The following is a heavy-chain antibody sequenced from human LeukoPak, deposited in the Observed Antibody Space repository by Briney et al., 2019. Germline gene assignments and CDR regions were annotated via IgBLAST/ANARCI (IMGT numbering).Heavy chain of an antibody. CDR1: GDSVSSYSAV. CDR3: ARVGKRMAAAGDYYFYMDV. CDR2: TYYRSKWYN. Sequence: SQTLSLTCAISGDSVSSYSAVWNWIRQSPSRGLEWLGRTYYRSKWYNDYAVSVKSRITINPDTSKNQFSLQLNSVTPEDTADCARVGKRMAAAGDYYFYMDVWGKGTTVTISS. V-gene: IGHV6-1*01. D-gene: IGHD6-13*01. J-gene: IGHJ6*03.